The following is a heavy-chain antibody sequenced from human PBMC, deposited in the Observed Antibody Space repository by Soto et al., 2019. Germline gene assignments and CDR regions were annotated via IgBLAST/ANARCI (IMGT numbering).Heavy chain of an antibody. Sequence: TLSLTCTVSGGSISSGGYYWSWIRQHPGRGLEWIGYIYYSGSTFYNPSLKSRVTISVDTSKNQFSLKLTSVTAADTAVYYCARNVYYDSRIDYWGQGTLVTVSS. CDR3: ARNVYYDSRIDY. CDR1: GGSISSGGYY. D-gene: IGHD3-22*01. CDR2: IYYSGST. J-gene: IGHJ4*02. V-gene: IGHV4-31*03.